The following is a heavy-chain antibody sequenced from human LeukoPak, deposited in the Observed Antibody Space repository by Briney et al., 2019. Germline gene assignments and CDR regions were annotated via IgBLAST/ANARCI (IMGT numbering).Heavy chain of an antibody. J-gene: IGHJ6*02. V-gene: IGHV3-21*01. Sequence: GGSLRLSCAASGFTFRRYSMNWVRQAPGTGLEWPSAICSSISYTFHADSVKGRFTISRDNDKNSLYLQMNSLRVEDTAVYYCAREVLDATNGMDVWDRGTTVTVSS. CDR3: AREVLDATNGMDV. D-gene: IGHD2-8*01. CDR1: GFTFRRYS. CDR2: ICSSISYT.